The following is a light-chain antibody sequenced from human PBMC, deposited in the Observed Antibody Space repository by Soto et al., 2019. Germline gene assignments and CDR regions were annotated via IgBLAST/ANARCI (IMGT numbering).Light chain of an antibody. CDR2: AAS. CDR3: QQSYSSPYT. CDR1: QSIRSY. Sequence: DIQMTQSPSSLSASVGERVTITCRTSQSIRSYLNWYQQKPGKAPNLLIYAASSLQSGVPSRFSGSGSGTDFTLTINILQPEDFATYYCQQSYSSPYTFGQGTKLEI. J-gene: IGKJ2*01. V-gene: IGKV1-39*01.